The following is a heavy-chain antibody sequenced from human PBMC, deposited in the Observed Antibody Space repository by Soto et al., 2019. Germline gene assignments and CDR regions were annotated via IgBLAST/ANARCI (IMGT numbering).Heavy chain of an antibody. CDR3: ARAPPYYDFWSGYYTDYYYGMDV. Sequence: SETLSLTCAVYGGSFSGYYWSWIRQPPGKGLEWIGEINRSGSTNYNPSLKSRVTISVDTSKNQFSLKLSSVTAADTAVYYCARAPPYYDFWSGYYTDYYYGMDVWGQGTTVTVSS. CDR1: GGSFSGYY. CDR2: INRSGST. D-gene: IGHD3-3*01. J-gene: IGHJ6*02. V-gene: IGHV4-34*01.